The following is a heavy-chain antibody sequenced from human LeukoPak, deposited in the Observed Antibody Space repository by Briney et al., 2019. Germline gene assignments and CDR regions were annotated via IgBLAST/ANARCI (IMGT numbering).Heavy chain of an antibody. Sequence: PGGSLRLSCAASGFTFSSYAMSWVRQAPGKGLEWVSAISGSGGSTYYADSVKGRFTISRDNSKNTLYLQMSSLRAEDTAVYYCAKERRESYDILTGYYLYYYYGMDVWGQGTTVTVSS. CDR2: ISGSGGST. J-gene: IGHJ6*02. V-gene: IGHV3-23*01. CDR1: GFTFSSYA. CDR3: AKERRESYDILTGYYLYYYYGMDV. D-gene: IGHD3-9*01.